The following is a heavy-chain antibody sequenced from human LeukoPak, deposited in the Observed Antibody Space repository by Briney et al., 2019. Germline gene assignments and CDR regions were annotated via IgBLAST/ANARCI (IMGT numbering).Heavy chain of an antibody. CDR1: GFTVSSNY. CDR3: ARSQMDDFWSGYSHFDY. J-gene: IGHJ4*02. D-gene: IGHD3-3*01. CDR2: ISYDGSNK. Sequence: GGSLRLSCAASGFTVSSNYMSWVRQAPGKGLEWVAVISYDGSNKYYADSVKGRFTISRDNSKNTLYLQMNSLRAEDTAVYYCARSQMDDFWSGYSHFDYWGQGTLVTVSS. V-gene: IGHV3-30-3*01.